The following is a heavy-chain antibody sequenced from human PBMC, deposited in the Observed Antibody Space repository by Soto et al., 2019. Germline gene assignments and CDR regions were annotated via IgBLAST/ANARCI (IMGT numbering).Heavy chain of an antibody. CDR3: ARDLYSSSWPRPQTPGIDY. D-gene: IGHD6-13*01. Sequence: GGSLRLSCAASGFTFSSYSMNWVRQAPGKGLEWVSSISSSSSYIYYADSVKGRFTISRDNAKNSLYLQMNSLRAEDTAVYYCARDLYSSSWPRPQTPGIDYWGQGTLVTVSS. J-gene: IGHJ4*02. V-gene: IGHV3-21*01. CDR2: ISSSSSYI. CDR1: GFTFSSYS.